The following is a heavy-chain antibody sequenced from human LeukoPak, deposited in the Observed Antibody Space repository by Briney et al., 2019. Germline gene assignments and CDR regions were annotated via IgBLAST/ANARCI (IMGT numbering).Heavy chain of an antibody. CDR3: TRHERDWNDLFGANAFDI. D-gene: IGHD1-1*01. V-gene: IGHV3-73*01. CDR1: GFTFSGSA. Sequence: GGSLRLSCAASGFTFSGSAMHWVRQASGKGLEWVGRIRTKANSYATAYAASVKGRFTISRDDSKNTAYLQMNSLKTEDTAVYYCTRHERDWNDLFGANAFDIWGQGTMVTVSS. J-gene: IGHJ3*02. CDR2: IRTKANSYAT.